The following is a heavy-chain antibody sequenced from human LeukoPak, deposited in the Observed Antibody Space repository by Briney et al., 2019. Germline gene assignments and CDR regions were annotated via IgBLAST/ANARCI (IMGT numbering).Heavy chain of an antibody. CDR1: GGSISSYY. CDR3: ASVDYGRTYDYWHFDL. D-gene: IGHD4/OR15-4a*01. J-gene: IGHJ2*01. V-gene: IGHV4-59*01. Sequence: SETLSLTCTVSGGSISSYYWSWIRQSPGKGLEWIGCIYYIGSANYNPSLKSRVTISVDTSKNKFSLKLSSVTAADTAVYFCASVDYGRTYDYWHFDLWGRGTLVTVSS. CDR2: IYYIGSA.